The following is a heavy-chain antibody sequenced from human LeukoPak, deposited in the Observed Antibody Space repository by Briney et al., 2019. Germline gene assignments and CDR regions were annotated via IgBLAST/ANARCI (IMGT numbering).Heavy chain of an antibody. CDR1: GFTFSSYA. V-gene: IGHV3-23*01. Sequence: PGGSLRLSCAASGFTFSSYAMSWVRQAPGKGLEWVSAISGGGGATYYADSVKGRFTISRDNSKHTLYLEMNSLRAEDTAVYYCARVRNRGDFGYWGQGTLVTVSS. J-gene: IGHJ4*02. CDR2: ISGGGGAT. D-gene: IGHD1-14*01. CDR3: ARVRNRGDFGY.